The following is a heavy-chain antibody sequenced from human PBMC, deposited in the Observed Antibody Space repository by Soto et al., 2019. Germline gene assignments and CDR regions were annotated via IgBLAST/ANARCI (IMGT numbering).Heavy chain of an antibody. Sequence: PGGSLRLSCAASGFTFSSYSMNWVRQAPGKGLEWVSSISSSSSYIYYADSVKGRFTISRDNAKNSLYLQMNSLRAEDTAVYYCARDKEGGSPNFDYWGQGTLVTVSS. D-gene: IGHD1-26*01. V-gene: IGHV3-21*01. CDR2: ISSSSSYI. CDR1: GFTFSSYS. CDR3: ARDKEGGSPNFDY. J-gene: IGHJ4*02.